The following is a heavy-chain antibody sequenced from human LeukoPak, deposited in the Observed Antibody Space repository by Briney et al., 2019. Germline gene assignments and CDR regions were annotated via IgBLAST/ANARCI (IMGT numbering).Heavy chain of an antibody. D-gene: IGHD5-24*01. Sequence: ASVKVSCKVSGYTLTELSMHWVRQAPGKGREWMGGFDPEDGETIYAQKFQGRVTMTKDTSTYTAYMELSSLRSEDTAVYYCATGRDGHFDYWGQGTLVTVSS. CDR2: FDPEDGET. V-gene: IGHV1-24*01. CDR1: GYTLTELS. J-gene: IGHJ4*02. CDR3: ATGRDGHFDY.